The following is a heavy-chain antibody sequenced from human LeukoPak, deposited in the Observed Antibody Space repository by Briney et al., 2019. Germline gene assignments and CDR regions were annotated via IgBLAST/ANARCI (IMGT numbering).Heavy chain of an antibody. V-gene: IGHV1-2*02. CDR3: ARVAGYSSSWSGLPHYYYYYYMDV. J-gene: IGHJ6*03. CDR1: GYTFTGYY. Sequence: ASVKVSCKASGYTFTGYYMHWVRQAPGQGLEWMGWINPNSGGTNYAQKFQGRVTMTRDTSKNQFSLKLSSVTAADTAVYYCARVAGYSSSWSGLPHYYYYYYMDVWGKGTTVTVSS. CDR2: INPNSGGT. D-gene: IGHD6-13*01.